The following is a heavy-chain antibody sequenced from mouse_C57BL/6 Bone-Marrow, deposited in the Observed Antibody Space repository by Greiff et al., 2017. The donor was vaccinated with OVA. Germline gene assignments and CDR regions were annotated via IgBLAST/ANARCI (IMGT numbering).Heavy chain of an antibody. CDR2: ISYDGSN. J-gene: IGHJ1*03. Sequence: DVQLQESGPGLVKPSQSLSLTCSVTGYSITSGYYWNWIRQFPGNKLEWMGYISYDGSNNYNPSLKNRISITRDTSKNQFFLKLNSVTTEDTATYYCARNSYWYFDVWGTGTTVTVSS. V-gene: IGHV3-6*01. CDR3: ARNSYWYFDV. CDR1: GYSITSGYY.